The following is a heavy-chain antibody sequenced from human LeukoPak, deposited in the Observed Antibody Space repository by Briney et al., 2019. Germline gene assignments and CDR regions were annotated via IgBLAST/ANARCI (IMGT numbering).Heavy chain of an antibody. CDR1: GGSFSGYY. V-gene: IGHV4-34*01. D-gene: IGHD3-22*01. CDR2: INHSGST. Sequence: SETLSLTCAVYGGSFSGYYWSWIRQPPGKGLEWIGEINHSGSTNYSPSLKSRVTISVDTSKNQFSLKLSSVTAADTAVYYCARGNDSSGYGDWGQGTLVSVSS. CDR3: ARGNDSSGYGD. J-gene: IGHJ4*02.